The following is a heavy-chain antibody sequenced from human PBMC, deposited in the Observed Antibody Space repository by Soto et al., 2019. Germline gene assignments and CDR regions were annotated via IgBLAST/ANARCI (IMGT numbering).Heavy chain of an antibody. V-gene: IGHV3-23*01. D-gene: IGHD3-10*01. J-gene: IGHJ5*02. Sequence: GGSLRLSCAASGFTFSIYAMSWVRQAPGKGLEWVSAISGSGGSTYYADSVKGRFTISRDNSKNTLYLQMNSLRAEDTAVYYCAKNPSLITMVRGASNWFDPWGQGTLVTVSS. CDR3: AKNPSLITMVRGASNWFDP. CDR2: ISGSGGST. CDR1: GFTFSIYA.